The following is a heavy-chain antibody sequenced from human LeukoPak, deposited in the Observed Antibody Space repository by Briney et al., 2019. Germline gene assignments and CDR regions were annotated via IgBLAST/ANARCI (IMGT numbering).Heavy chain of an antibody. V-gene: IGHV5-51*01. Sequence: GESLKISCKGSGYTFASHWIGWVRQMPGKGLEWMGIIYPGDSDTRYSPSFQGQVTIPADKSISTAYLQWSSLKASDTAMYYCARLYQLQPSTGFDYWGQGTLVTVSS. CDR2: IYPGDSDT. J-gene: IGHJ4*02. CDR3: ARLYQLQPSTGFDY. D-gene: IGHD2-2*01. CDR1: GYTFASHW.